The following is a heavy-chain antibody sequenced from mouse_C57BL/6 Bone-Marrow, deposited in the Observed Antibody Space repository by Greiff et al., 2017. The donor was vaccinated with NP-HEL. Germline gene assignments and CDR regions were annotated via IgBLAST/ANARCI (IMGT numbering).Heavy chain of an antibody. CDR3: ARVDYGSSWSDWYFDV. V-gene: IGHV5-4*03. CDR1: GFTFSSYA. J-gene: IGHJ1*03. D-gene: IGHD1-1*01. CDR2: ISDGGSYT. Sequence: EVKLMESGGGLVKPGGSLKLSCAASGFTFSSYAMSWVRQTPEKRLEWVATISDGGSYTYYPDNVKGRFTISRDNAKNNLYLQMSHLKSEDTPMYYCARVDYGSSWSDWYFDVWGTGTTVTVSS.